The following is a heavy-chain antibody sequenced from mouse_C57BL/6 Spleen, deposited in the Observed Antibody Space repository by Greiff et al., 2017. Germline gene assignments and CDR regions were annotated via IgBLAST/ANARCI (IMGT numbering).Heavy chain of an antibody. D-gene: IGHD2-1*01. CDR2: IYPGDGDT. CDR3: ARANYGNLGDYFDY. J-gene: IGHJ2*01. Sequence: QVQLQQSGPELVKPGASVKISCKASGYAFSSSWMNWVKQRPGKGLEWIGRIYPGDGDTNYNGKFKGKATLTADKSSSTAYMQLSSLTSEDSAVXFCARANYGNLGDYFDYWGQGTTLTVSS. V-gene: IGHV1-82*01. CDR1: GYAFSSSW.